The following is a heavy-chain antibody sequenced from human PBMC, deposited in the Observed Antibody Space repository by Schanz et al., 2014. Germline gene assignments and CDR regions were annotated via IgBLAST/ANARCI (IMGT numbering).Heavy chain of an antibody. J-gene: IGHJ4*02. Sequence: QVQLQESGPGLVKPSETLSLMCTVSGGSMDTHYWGWIRQPPGKELEWVAFIYDRGSTSYNPSLNSGVTISLDAAKTLFPLRRSSVTAADTAVYYCARHRVYGAFDLWGQGTLVTVSS. D-gene: IGHD4-17*01. CDR2: IYDRGST. CDR1: GGSMDTHY. V-gene: IGHV4-59*08. CDR3: ARHRVYGAFDL.